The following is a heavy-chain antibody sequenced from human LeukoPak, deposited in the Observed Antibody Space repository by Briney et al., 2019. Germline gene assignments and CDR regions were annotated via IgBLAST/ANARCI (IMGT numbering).Heavy chain of an antibody. J-gene: IGHJ4*02. D-gene: IGHD7-27*01. CDR2: MYYSGSN. Sequence: SETLSLTCTVSGVSITSNYWSWIRQPPGKGLEYIGYMYYSGSNNYNPSLQSRVTISVDTPNNQFSLELRSVTAADTAVYYCARGLGDYWGQGTLVTVSS. CDR1: GVSITSNY. V-gene: IGHV4-59*08. CDR3: ARGLGDY.